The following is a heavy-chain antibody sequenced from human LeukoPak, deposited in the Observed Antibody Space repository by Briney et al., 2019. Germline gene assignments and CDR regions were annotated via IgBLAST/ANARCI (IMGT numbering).Heavy chain of an antibody. V-gene: IGHV3-7*01. CDR2: IKQDGSEK. CDR3: ARPRIVVVVAATPPAI. Sequence: PGGSLRLSCAASGFTFSSYWMSWVRQAPGKGLEWVANIKQDGSEKYYVDSVKGRFTISRDNAKNSLYLQMNSLRAEDTAVYYCARPRIVVVVAATPPAIWGQGTLVTVSS. CDR1: GFTFSSYW. D-gene: IGHD2-15*01. J-gene: IGHJ4*02.